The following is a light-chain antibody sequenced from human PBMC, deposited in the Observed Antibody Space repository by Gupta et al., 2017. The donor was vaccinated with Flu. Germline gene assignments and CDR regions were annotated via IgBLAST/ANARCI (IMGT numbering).Light chain of an antibody. CDR1: QSMSSY. J-gene: IGKJ1*01. CDR3: QQCYSNPWT. CDR2: AAS. Sequence: PSSLSASVGDRVTITCRASQSMSSYLNWYQQKPVTAPRLLIYAASSLQSGVPSRFSGSGSGTDFTLTITSLQPEDFATYYCQQCYSNPWTFGQGTKVEIK. V-gene: IGKV1-39*01.